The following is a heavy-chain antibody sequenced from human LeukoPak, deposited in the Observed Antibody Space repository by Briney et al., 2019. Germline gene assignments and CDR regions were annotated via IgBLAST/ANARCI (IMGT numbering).Heavy chain of an antibody. Sequence: GGSLRLSCAASVFTFRSYIMNWVRQAPGKGREWVSYISSNSSTIYYADSVKGRFTISGDNAKNSLYLQMNSLSAEDTAVYYCAREKVYCSTTSCPTDAFDIWGQGTMVTVSS. CDR1: VFTFRSYI. J-gene: IGHJ3*02. CDR2: ISSNSSTI. V-gene: IGHV3-48*01. CDR3: AREKVYCSTTSCPTDAFDI. D-gene: IGHD2-2*01.